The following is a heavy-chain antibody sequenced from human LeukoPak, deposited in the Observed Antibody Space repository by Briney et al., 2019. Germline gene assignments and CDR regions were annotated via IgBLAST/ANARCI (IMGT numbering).Heavy chain of an antibody. Sequence: GGSLRLSCAASGFTFSSYAMHWVRQAPGKGLEWVAVISYDGSNKYYADSVKGRFTISRDNSKNTLYLQMNSLRAEDTAAYYCARDQGIAAYLFDYWGQGTLVTVSS. CDR1: GFTFSSYA. J-gene: IGHJ4*02. CDR2: ISYDGSNK. V-gene: IGHV3-30-3*01. D-gene: IGHD6-13*01. CDR3: ARDQGIAAYLFDY.